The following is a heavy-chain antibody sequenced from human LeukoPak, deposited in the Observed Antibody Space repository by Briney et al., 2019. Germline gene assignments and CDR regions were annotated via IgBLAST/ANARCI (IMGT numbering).Heavy chain of an antibody. CDR3: ARPGYRSGWYIGDAFDI. CDR2: IKQDGSEK. Sequence: GGSLRLSCAASGFTFSSYWVSWVRQAPGKGLEWVANIKQDGSEKYYVVSVKGRFTISRDNAKNSLYLQMNSLRAEDTAVYYCARPGYRSGWYIGDAFDIWGQGTMVTVSS. J-gene: IGHJ3*02. V-gene: IGHV3-7*01. D-gene: IGHD6-19*01. CDR1: GFTFSSYW.